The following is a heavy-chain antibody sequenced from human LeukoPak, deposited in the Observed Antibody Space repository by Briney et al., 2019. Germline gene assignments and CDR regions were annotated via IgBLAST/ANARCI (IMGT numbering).Heavy chain of an antibody. V-gene: IGHV3-53*01. D-gene: IGHD2-15*01. CDR2: IHSGGST. CDR3: ARDDGYCSGGSCYSGWFDP. Sequence: PGGSLRLSCAASGFTVSSYYMSWVRQAPGKGLEWVSVIHSGGSTYYADSVKGRFTISRDNSKNTLYLQMNSLRAEDTAVYYCARDDGYCSGGSCYSGWFDPWGQGTLVTVSS. J-gene: IGHJ5*02. CDR1: GFTVSSYY.